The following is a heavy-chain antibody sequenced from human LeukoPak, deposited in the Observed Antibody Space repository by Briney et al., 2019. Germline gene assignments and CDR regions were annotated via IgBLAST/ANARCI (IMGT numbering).Heavy chain of an antibody. V-gene: IGHV3-30*18. D-gene: IGHD5-18*01. CDR3: AKAGASHTAMDFLFDY. CDR2: ISFDGSRK. Sequence: GGSLRLSCAASRFTFSSYYMHWVRQAPGKGLEWVAVISFDGSRKYYADSVKGRFTISRDNSMNTLYLQMSSLRVEDTAIYYCAKAGASHTAMDFLFDYWGQGTLVTVSS. J-gene: IGHJ4*02. CDR1: RFTFSSYY.